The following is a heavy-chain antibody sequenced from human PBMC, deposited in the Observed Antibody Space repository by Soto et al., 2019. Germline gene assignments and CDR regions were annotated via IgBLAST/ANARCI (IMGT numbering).Heavy chain of an antibody. J-gene: IGHJ5*02. CDR3: AKDTGDYYGSGDNWFDP. V-gene: IGHV3-9*01. CDR2: ISWNSGSI. Sequence: EVQLVESGGGLVQPGRSLGLSCAASGFTFDDYAMHWVRQAPGKGLEWVSGISWNSGSIGYADSVKGRFTISRDNAKNSLYLQMNSLRAEDTALYYCAKDTGDYYGSGDNWFDPWGQGTLVTVSS. CDR1: GFTFDDYA. D-gene: IGHD3-10*01.